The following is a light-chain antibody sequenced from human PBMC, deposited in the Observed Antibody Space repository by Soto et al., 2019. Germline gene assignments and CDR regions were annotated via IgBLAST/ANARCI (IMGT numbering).Light chain of an antibody. Sequence: QSVLTQPRSVSGSPGQSVAISCTGTSSDVGGYNYVSWYQQHPGKAPKLMIYSVSNRPSGVSYRFSGSKSGNTASLTISGLQTEDEADYYCISYTVSRSYVFGSGTKVTVL. CDR2: SVS. CDR3: ISYTVSRSYV. V-gene: IGLV2-11*01. CDR1: SSDVGGYNY. J-gene: IGLJ1*01.